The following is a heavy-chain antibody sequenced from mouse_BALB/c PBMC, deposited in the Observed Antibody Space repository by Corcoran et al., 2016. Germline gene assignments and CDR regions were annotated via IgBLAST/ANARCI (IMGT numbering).Heavy chain of an antibody. Sequence: LVKTGASVKISCKASGYSFTGYYMHWVKQSHGKSLEWIGYISCYNGATSYNQKFKGKATFTVDTSSSTAYMQFNSLTSEDSAVYYCARGDTTRSAYAMDYWGQGTSVPVSS. V-gene: IGHV1S34*01. CDR2: ISCYNGAT. D-gene: IGHD2-12*01. CDR1: GYSFTGYY. J-gene: IGHJ4*01. CDR3: ARGDTTRSAYAMDY.